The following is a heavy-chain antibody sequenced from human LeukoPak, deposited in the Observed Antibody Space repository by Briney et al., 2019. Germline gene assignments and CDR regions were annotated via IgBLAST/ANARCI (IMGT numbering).Heavy chain of an antibody. CDR1: GYTFTSYA. Sequence: GASVKVSCKASGYTFTSYAMHWVRQAPGQRLEWMGWINVGNGNTKYSQKFQGRVTITRDTSASTAYMELSSLRSEDSAVYYCARDRAAGYYYGMDVWGQGTTVTVSS. V-gene: IGHV1-3*01. CDR3: ARDRAAGYYYGMDV. J-gene: IGHJ6*02. D-gene: IGHD1-1*01. CDR2: INVGNGNT.